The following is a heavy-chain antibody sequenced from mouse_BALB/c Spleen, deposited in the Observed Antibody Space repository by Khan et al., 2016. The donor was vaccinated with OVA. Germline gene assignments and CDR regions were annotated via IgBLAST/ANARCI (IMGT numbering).Heavy chain of an antibody. CDR1: GYTFTNYW. D-gene: IGHD2-1*01. V-gene: IGHV1-7*01. CDR2: INPSTDYT. Sequence: VELVESGAELAKPGASVKMSCKASGYTFTNYWMHWVKQRPGQGLEWIGYINPSTDYTEYNQKFKDKATLTADKSSSTAYMQLSSLTSEDSVVYDCARRGVYGIFAYWGQGTLVTVSA. J-gene: IGHJ3*01. CDR3: ARRGVYGIFAY.